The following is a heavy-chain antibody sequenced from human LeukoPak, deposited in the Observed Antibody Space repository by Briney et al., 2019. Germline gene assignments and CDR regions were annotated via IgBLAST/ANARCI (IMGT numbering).Heavy chain of an antibody. CDR3: AREGWPNERFFDY. CDR2: IIPIFGTA. Sequence: SVKVSCKASGGTFSGYVIIWVRQAPGQGLEWMGGIIPIFGTANYAQKFQGRVTITADKSTSTAYMELSSLRSEDTAVYYCAREGWPNERFFDYWGQGTLVTVSS. J-gene: IGHJ4*02. V-gene: IGHV1-69*06. D-gene: IGHD1-1*01. CDR1: GGTFSGYV.